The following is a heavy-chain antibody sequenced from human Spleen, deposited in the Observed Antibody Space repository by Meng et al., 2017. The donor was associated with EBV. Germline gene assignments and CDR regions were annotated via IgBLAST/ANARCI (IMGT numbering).Heavy chain of an antibody. CDR3: AKTRGSGWTSVDD. CDR1: GLTFNTYG. Sequence: QVQLVESGGGVVQPGXSLRLDCAASGLTFNTYGMHWVRQAPGKGLEWVAGISYDGSNKYYVDSVKGRFIISRDNSKSTLFLQMNSLRPEDTAVYYCAKTRGSGWTSVDDWGQGTLVTVSS. D-gene: IGHD6-19*01. CDR2: ISYDGSNK. J-gene: IGHJ4*02. V-gene: IGHV3-30*18.